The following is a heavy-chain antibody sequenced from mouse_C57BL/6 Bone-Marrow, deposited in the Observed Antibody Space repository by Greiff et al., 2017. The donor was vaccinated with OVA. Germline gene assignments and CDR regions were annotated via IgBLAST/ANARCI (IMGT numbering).Heavy chain of an antibody. CDR3: ARGGFMTTVVAPGY. J-gene: IGHJ2*01. Sequence: QVQLQQPGAELVKPGASVKMSCKASGYTFTSYWITWVKQRPGQGLEWIGDIYPGSGSTNYNEKFKSKATLTVDTSSSTAYMQLSSLTSEDSAVYYCARGGFMTTVVAPGYWGQGTTLTVSS. V-gene: IGHV1-55*01. CDR2: IYPGSGST. D-gene: IGHD1-1*01. CDR1: GYTFTSYW.